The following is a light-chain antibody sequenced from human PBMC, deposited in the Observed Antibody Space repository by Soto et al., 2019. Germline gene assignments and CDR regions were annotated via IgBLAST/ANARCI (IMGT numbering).Light chain of an antibody. J-gene: IGKJ5*01. CDR2: DAS. Sequence: VVFTQSPATLSLSPVEIATLSCRTSLSVIVYLDWYQQKPGQAPRLLISDASNRATGIPPRFSGSGSGTDFTLTISSLEPEDFAVYYCHQRQYWPPITFGQGTRLEIK. CDR1: LSVIVY. V-gene: IGKV3-11*01. CDR3: HQRQYWPPIT.